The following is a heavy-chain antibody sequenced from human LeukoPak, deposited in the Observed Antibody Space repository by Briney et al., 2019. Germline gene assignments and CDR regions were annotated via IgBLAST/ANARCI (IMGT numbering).Heavy chain of an antibody. D-gene: IGHD4-17*01. CDR3: ARQRYGDYDY. CDR1: GFTFSSYV. V-gene: IGHV3-30*04. J-gene: IGHJ4*02. CDR2: ISYDGSNE. Sequence: GGSLRLSCAASGFTFSSYVMHWVRQAPGKGLEWVAIISYDGSNEYYADSVKGRFTISRDNSKNTLYLQMNSLRAEDTAVYYCARQRYGDYDYWGQGTLVTVSS.